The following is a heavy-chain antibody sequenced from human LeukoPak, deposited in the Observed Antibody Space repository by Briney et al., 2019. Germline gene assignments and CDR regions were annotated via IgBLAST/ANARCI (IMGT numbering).Heavy chain of an antibody. CDR1: GFTFSSYW. V-gene: IGHV3-74*01. CDR2: INTDGSST. D-gene: IGHD6-6*01. Sequence: PGGSLRLSCAASGFTFSSYWMHWVRQAPGKGLVWVSRINTDGSSTSYADSVKGRFTISRDNAKNTLYLQMNSLRAEDTAVYYCAREDLYSSSSEGDGGWFDPWGQGTLVTVSS. J-gene: IGHJ5*02. CDR3: AREDLYSSSSEGDGGWFDP.